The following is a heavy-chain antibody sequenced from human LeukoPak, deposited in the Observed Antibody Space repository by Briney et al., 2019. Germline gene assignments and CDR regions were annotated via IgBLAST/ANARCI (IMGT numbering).Heavy chain of an antibody. CDR1: GFTVSSNY. CDR2: IYNSGST. V-gene: IGHV3-66*01. J-gene: IGHJ4*02. D-gene: IGHD6-6*01. Sequence: GGSLRLSCAASGFTVSSNYMDWVRQAPGKGLEWVSIIYNSGSTYYAGSVKGRFTISRDNSKNTLYLQMNSLRAEDTAVYYCARDHLAPYFASYSSSSGTFDYWGQGTLVTVSS. CDR3: ARDHLAPYFASYSSSSGTFDY.